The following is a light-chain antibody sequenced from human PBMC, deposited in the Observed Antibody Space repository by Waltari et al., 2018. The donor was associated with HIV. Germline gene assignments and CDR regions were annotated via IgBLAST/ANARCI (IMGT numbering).Light chain of an antibody. J-gene: IGLJ1*01. CDR2: MLS. V-gene: IGLV2-14*01. CDR3: SSYSTITSLFV. CDR1: VVDSGPELY. Sequence: QSALAQPASVSGSPGQSITISCAGAVVDSGPELYFSWYQQHPGRAPRLIIYMLSRRPSGVSDRFSGSSSGMSATLTISGLQSDDEAHYYCSSYSTITSLFVFGTGTRVTVL.